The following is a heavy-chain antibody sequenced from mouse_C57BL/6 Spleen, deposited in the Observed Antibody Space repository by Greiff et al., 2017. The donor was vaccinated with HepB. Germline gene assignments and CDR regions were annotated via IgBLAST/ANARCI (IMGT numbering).Heavy chain of an antibody. Sequence: QVQLKQSGAELAKPGASVKLSCKASGYTFTSYWMHWVKQRPGQGLEWIGYINPSSGYTKYNQKFKNKATLTADKSSSTAYMQLSSLTYEDSAVYYCATTVVATGDYWGQGTTLTVSS. J-gene: IGHJ2*01. CDR1: GYTFTSYW. CDR3: ATTVVATGDY. CDR2: INPSSGYT. D-gene: IGHD1-1*01. V-gene: IGHV1-7*01.